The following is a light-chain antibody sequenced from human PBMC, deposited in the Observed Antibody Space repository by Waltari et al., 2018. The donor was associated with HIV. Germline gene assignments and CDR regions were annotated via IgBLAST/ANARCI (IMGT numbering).Light chain of an antibody. J-gene: IGLJ2*01. V-gene: IGLV2-8*01. Sequence: QSALTQPPSASGSPGQSVTISCTGTSSDLGGYNYVSWYQQHPGKAPKLMIYEVTTRPSGFPDRFAGSKSGNTASLTVSGLQAEDEADYYCSSYAGSSNLRVFGGGTKLTVL. CDR1: SSDLGGYNY. CDR3: SSYAGSSNLRV. CDR2: EVT.